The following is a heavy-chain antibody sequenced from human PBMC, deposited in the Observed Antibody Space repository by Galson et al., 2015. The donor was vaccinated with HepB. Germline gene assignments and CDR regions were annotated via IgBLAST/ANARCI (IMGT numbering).Heavy chain of an antibody. CDR3: ARDPLLWFGDRGVPL. D-gene: IGHD3-10*01. V-gene: IGHV4-59*01. CDR2: IYYSGST. CDR1: GGSISSYY. J-gene: IGHJ4*02. Sequence: SETLSLTCTVSGGSISSYYWSWIRQPPGKGLEWIGYIYYSGSTNYNPSLKSRVTISVDTSKNQFSLKLSSVTAADTAVYYCARDPLLWFGDRGVPLWGQGTLVTVSS.